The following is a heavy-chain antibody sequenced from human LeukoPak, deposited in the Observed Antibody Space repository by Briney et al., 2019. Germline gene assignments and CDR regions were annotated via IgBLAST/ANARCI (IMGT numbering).Heavy chain of an antibody. CDR3: AKDREIPGYGVYIGLFDY. Sequence: PGGSLRLSCAASGFTFSSYAMSWVRQAPGKGLEWVSAISGSGGSTYYADSVKGRFTISRDNSKNTLYLQMNSLRAEDTAVYYCAKDREIPGYGVYIGLFDYWGQGTLVTVSS. J-gene: IGHJ4*02. V-gene: IGHV3-23*01. D-gene: IGHD4-17*01. CDR1: GFTFSSYA. CDR2: ISGSGGST.